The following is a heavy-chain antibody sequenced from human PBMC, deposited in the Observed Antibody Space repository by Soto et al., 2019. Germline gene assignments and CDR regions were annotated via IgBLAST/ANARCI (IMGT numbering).Heavy chain of an antibody. J-gene: IGHJ4*02. Sequence: TLSLTCIVSGESISSSSYYWGWIRQPPGKGLEWIGSIYYSGRAYYNPSFKSRVTISIDTSKNQFSLKLSSVTATDTAVYYCARQRTTVVTQAYFDHWGQGALVTVSS. CDR1: GESISSSSYY. V-gene: IGHV4-39*01. CDR3: ARQRTTVVTQAYFDH. CDR2: IYYSGRA. D-gene: IGHD2-21*02.